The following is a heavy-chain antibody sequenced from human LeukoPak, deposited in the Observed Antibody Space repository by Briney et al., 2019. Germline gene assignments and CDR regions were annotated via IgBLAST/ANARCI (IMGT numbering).Heavy chain of an antibody. CDR2: ISAYTGIT. Sequence: GASVKVSCKTSNYTFTNHGISWVRQAPGQGLERMGWISAYTGITSFAQKFQGRVTMTTDTSTSTAYMELRSLRSDDTAIYYCARDLIYTTSWYDHWGQGTLVTVSS. J-gene: IGHJ5*02. CDR3: ARDLIYTTSWYDH. V-gene: IGHV1-18*01. CDR1: NYTFTNHG. D-gene: IGHD2-2*01.